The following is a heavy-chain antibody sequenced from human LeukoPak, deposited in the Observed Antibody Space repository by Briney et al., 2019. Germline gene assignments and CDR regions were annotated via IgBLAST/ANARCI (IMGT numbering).Heavy chain of an antibody. V-gene: IGHV1-69*06. CDR2: IIPIFGTA. J-gene: IGHJ5*02. CDR3: ARVGGDYGPKFDP. CDR1: GGTFSSYA. D-gene: IGHD4-17*01. Sequence: SVKVSCKASGGTFSSYAISWVRQAPGQGLEWMGGIIPIFGTANYAQKFQGRVTITADKSTSTAYMELSSLRSEDTAVYYCARVGGDYGPKFDPWGQGTLVTVSS.